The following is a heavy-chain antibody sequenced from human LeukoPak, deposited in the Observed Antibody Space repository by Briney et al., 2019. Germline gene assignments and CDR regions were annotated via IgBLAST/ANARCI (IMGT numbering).Heavy chain of an antibody. CDR2: IRYDGSDK. CDR1: GFTFSGHG. D-gene: IGHD2-15*01. CDR3: AKGSYSCSDSCPQYYYYMDV. V-gene: IGHV3-30*02. Sequence: GGSLRLSCAASGFTFSGHGMHWVRQAPGQGLEWVAFIRYDGSDKYYADSVKGRFTISRDNSENTLYLQMNSLSPEDTAVYYCAKGSYSCSDSCPQYYYYMDVWGKGTTVIVSS. J-gene: IGHJ6*03.